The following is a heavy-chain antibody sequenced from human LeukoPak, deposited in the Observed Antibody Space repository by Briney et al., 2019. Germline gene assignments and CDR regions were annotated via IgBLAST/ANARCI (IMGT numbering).Heavy chain of an antibody. D-gene: IGHD3-3*01. V-gene: IGHV4-59*01. J-gene: IGHJ4*02. CDR2: IYYSGST. CDR1: GGSISSYY. Sequence: SQTLSLTCTVSGGSISSYYWSWIRQPPGKGLEWIGYIYYSGSTNYNPSLKSRVTISVDTSKNQFSLKLSSVTAADTAVYYCARANARHDFWSGYPEDFDYWGQGTLVTVSS. CDR3: ARANARHDFWSGYPEDFDY.